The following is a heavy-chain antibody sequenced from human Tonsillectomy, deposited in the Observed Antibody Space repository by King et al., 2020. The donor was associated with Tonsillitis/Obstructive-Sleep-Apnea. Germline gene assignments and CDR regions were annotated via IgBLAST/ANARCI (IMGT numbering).Heavy chain of an antibody. D-gene: IGHD4-17*01. V-gene: IGHV3-23*04. CDR3: AKAPYGRSY. Sequence: VQLVESGGCLVQPGGSLRLSCAASGFTFSNYAMSWVRQAAGKWLEWFSGISGSVGSTYYADSVKVRFTISRDNCKNTLYLQMNSLRAEDTALYYCAKAPYGRSYWGQGTLVTVSS. CDR1: GFTFSNYA. J-gene: IGHJ4*02. CDR2: ISGSVGST.